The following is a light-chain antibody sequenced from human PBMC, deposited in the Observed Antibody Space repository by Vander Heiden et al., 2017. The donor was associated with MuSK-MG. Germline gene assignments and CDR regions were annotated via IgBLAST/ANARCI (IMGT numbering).Light chain of an antibody. J-gene: IGLJ1*01. Sequence: QSALTQPASVSGSPGQSITISCIGSAIDIGDYNFVSWYQQHPGEAPKLLLYDVSHRPSGVSNRFSGSKSGNTASLTISGLQGEDAADYYCSSYTSTNTPYVFGTGTRVTVL. CDR2: DVS. CDR3: SSYTSTNTPYV. CDR1: AIDIGDYNF. V-gene: IGLV2-14*03.